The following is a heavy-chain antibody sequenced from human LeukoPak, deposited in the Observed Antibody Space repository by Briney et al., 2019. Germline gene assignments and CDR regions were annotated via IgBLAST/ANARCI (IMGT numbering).Heavy chain of an antibody. D-gene: IGHD3-10*01. CDR2: INHSGST. CDR3: ARGNILLWSGELSIRGVHFDY. V-gene: IGHV4-34*01. Sequence: SETLSLTCAVYGGSFSGYYWSWIRQPPGKGLEWIGEINHSGSTNYNPSLKSRVTISVDTSKNQFSLKLSSVTAADTAVYYCARGNILLWSGELSIRGVHFDYWGQGTLVTVSS. J-gene: IGHJ4*02. CDR1: GGSFSGYY.